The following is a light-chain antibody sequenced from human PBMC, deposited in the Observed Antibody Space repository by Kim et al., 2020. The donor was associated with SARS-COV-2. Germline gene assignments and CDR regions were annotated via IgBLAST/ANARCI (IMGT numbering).Light chain of an antibody. CDR2: DNN. CDR3: GTWDSSLSAVV. J-gene: IGLJ2*01. CDR1: SSNIGNNY. Sequence: GQKVTISCSGSSSNIGNNYVSCYQQLPGTPPQLLIYDNNKRPSGIPDRFSGSKSGTSATLGITGLQTGDEADYYCGTWDSSLSAVVFGGGTQLTVL. V-gene: IGLV1-51*01.